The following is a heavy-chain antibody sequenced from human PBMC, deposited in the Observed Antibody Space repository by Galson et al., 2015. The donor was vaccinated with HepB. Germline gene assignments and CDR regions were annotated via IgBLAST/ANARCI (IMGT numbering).Heavy chain of an antibody. CDR1: GFTFTNYA. Sequence: SLRLSCAASGFTFTNYAMGWVRQAPGKGLEWVSAISVSGETTYYADSVKGRFTISRDNSKNTLYLQMNSLRAEDTAVYYCAKDQRIVAAGRGSSWYFDLWGRGTLVTVSS. CDR2: ISVSGETT. D-gene: IGHD6-13*01. CDR3: AKDQRIVAAGRGSSWYFDL. J-gene: IGHJ2*01. V-gene: IGHV3-23*01.